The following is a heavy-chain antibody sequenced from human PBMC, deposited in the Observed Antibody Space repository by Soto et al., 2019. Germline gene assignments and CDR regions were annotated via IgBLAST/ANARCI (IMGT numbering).Heavy chain of an antibody. CDR3: ARGEDAFFYYGLDV. CDR2: IYDTGISGYTPST. Sequence: TLSLTCTVSGGSITSSYRSWIRRPPGKGLEWIAYIYDTGISGYTPSTSYNPSLKSRVTMSVDTSKSQFSLKLTSVTAADTAVYYCARGEDAFFYYGLDVWGQGITVTVSS. V-gene: IGHV4-59*01. J-gene: IGHJ6*02. CDR1: GGSITSSY.